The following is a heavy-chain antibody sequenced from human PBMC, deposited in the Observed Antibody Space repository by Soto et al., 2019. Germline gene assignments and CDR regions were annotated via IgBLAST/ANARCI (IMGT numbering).Heavy chain of an antibody. J-gene: IGHJ6*02. CDR1: GFTFSSYA. D-gene: IGHD3-3*01. CDR2: ISGSGGST. V-gene: IGHV3-23*01. Sequence: EVQLLESGGGLVQPGGSLRLSCAASGFTFSSYAMSWVRQAPGKGLEWVSAISGSGGSTYYADSVKGRFTIPRDNSKNTLYLQMNSLRAEDTAVYYCARITIFGVVLNKPYYYGMDVWGQGTTVTVSS. CDR3: ARITIFGVVLNKPYYYGMDV.